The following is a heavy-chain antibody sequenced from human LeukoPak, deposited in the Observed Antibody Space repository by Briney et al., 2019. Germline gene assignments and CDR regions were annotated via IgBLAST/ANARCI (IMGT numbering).Heavy chain of an antibody. Sequence: SVTVSCKASGGTFSSYAISWVRQAPGQGLEWMGGIIPIFGTANYAQKFQGRVTITADESTSTAYMELSSLRSEDTAVYYCARELPWIRRDGYNLGIWGQGTMVTVSS. CDR1: GGTFSSYA. D-gene: IGHD5-24*01. CDR2: IIPIFGTA. CDR3: ARELPWIRRDGYNLGI. J-gene: IGHJ3*02. V-gene: IGHV1-69*13.